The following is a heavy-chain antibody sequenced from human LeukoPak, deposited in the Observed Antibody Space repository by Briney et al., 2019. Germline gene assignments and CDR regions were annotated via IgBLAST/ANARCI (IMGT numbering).Heavy chain of an antibody. Sequence: ASVKVSCKASGYTFTDYYMHWVRQAPGQGLEWMGWINPKSRATNYAQNFQGRVTLTRDTSISTAYMELSSLRSDDTAVYYCARGLDTAVIPYYYYYMDVWGQGTLVTVSS. J-gene: IGHJ6*03. V-gene: IGHV1-2*02. CDR3: ARGLDTAVIPYYYYYMDV. CDR1: GYTFTDYY. D-gene: IGHD5-18*01. CDR2: INPKSRAT.